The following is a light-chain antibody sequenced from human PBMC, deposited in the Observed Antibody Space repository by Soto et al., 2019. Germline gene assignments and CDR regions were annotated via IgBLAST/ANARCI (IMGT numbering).Light chain of an antibody. J-gene: IGLJ1*01. CDR1: SCNIGAGYD. CDR2: GNS. CDR3: QSYDSSLSGSNYV. Sequence: VLTQPPSVSGAPGQRVTISCTGSSCNIGAGYDVHWYQQLPGTAPKLLIYGNSNRPSGVPDRFSGSKSGTSASLAITGLQAEDEADYYCQSYDSSLSGSNYVFXTGTKVTVL. V-gene: IGLV1-40*01.